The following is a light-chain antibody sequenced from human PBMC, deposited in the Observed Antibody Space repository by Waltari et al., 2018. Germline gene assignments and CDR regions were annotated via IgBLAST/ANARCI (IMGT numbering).Light chain of an antibody. V-gene: IGLV4-69*01. CDR1: SGHSSNI. Sequence: QLVLTQSPSASASLGASVRLTCTLDSGHSSNIIAWHQQQPEKGPRYLMKVNSDGSHRKGDDAHASFSGSGSGAGRYLTISSVQSEEEADYYCQTGGHGTWVFGGGTKLTVL. J-gene: IGLJ3*02. CDR2: VNSDGSH. CDR3: QTGGHGTWV.